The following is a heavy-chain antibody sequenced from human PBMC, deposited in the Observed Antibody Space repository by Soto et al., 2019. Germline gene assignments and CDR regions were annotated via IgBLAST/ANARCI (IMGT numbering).Heavy chain of an antibody. V-gene: IGHV4-31*03. Sequence: QVQLQESGPGLVKPSQTLSLTCTVSGGSISRGGYYWSWIRQHPGKGLEWIGYIYYNGSTYYNPSLKSRVTIPVDSSKNQFSLKLSSVTAADTAVYYCARVNVDTAMVLYYFDYWGQGTLVTVSS. CDR2: IYYNGST. CDR1: GGSISRGGYY. D-gene: IGHD5-18*01. CDR3: ARVNVDTAMVLYYFDY. J-gene: IGHJ4*02.